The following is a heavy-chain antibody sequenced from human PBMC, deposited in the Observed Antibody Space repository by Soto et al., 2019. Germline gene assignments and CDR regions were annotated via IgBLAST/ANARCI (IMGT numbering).Heavy chain of an antibody. CDR1: GFTFSSYS. CDR2: ISSRSRYP. V-gene: IGHV3-21*05. D-gene: IGHD2-15*01. Sequence: GGSLRLSCAASGFTFSSYSMNWVRQAPGKGLEWLSYISSRSRYPDYADSVKGRFTISRDNAKRSLYLQMMSLTAEDTAIYYCVRGGGGGLFDPWGQGTMVTVSS. CDR3: VRGGGGGLFDP. J-gene: IGHJ5*02.